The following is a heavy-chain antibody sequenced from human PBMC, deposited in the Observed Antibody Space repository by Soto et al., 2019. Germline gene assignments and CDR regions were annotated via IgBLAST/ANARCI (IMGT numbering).Heavy chain of an antibody. J-gene: IGHJ4*02. Sequence: EVQLVESGGGLVQPGGSLKLSCAVSGFTFSGSAMHWVRQASGKGLEWVGRIRRKSNSYATAYAASVKGRFTISRDDSNNTAYLQMNSLKTEATAVYDCTRGYGDYVRDYWGQGTLVTVSS. CDR3: TRGYGDYVRDY. D-gene: IGHD4-17*01. CDR1: GFTFSGSA. V-gene: IGHV3-73*01. CDR2: IRRKSNSYAT.